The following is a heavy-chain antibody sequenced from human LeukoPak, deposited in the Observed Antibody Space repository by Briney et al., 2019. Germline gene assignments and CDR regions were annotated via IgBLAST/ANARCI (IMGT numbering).Heavy chain of an antibody. CDR2: IYSGGST. Sequence: PGGSLRLSCAASGFTVSSNYMSWVRQAPGKGLGWVSVIYSGGSTYYADSVKGRFTISRDNSKNTLYLQMNSLRAEDTAVYYCARGPLEWPLLGAFDIWGQGTMVTVSS. D-gene: IGHD3-3*01. J-gene: IGHJ3*02. V-gene: IGHV3-53*01. CDR1: GFTVSSNY. CDR3: ARGPLEWPLLGAFDI.